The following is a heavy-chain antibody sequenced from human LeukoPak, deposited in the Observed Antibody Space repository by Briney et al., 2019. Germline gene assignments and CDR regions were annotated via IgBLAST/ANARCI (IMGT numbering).Heavy chain of an antibody. D-gene: IGHD3-22*01. J-gene: IGHJ3*02. CDR2: VYYTGST. CDR3: ARDIAPSTYYYDSSGYFRGHGTFDI. V-gene: IGHV4-59*01. CDR1: GGSISSYY. Sequence: PSETLSLTCTVSGGSISSYYWSWVRQPPGKGLEWLGFVYYTGSTNYSPSLKSRVTISVDTSKNQFSLKLRSVTAADTAVYYCARDIAPSTYYYDSSGYFRGHGTFDIWGQGTMVTVSS.